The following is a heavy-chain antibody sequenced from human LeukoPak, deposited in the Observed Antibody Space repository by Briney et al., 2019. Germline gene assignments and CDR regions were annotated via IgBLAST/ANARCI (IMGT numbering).Heavy chain of an antibody. Sequence: SETLSLTCAVYGGSFSGYYWSWIRQPPGKGLEWIGEINHSGSTNYNPSVKSRVTISVDTSKNQFSLKLSSVTAADTAVYYCARAAEYLGYWGQGTLVTVSS. CDR1: GGSFSGYY. J-gene: IGHJ4*02. V-gene: IGHV4-34*01. CDR3: ARAAEYLGY. CDR2: INHSGST.